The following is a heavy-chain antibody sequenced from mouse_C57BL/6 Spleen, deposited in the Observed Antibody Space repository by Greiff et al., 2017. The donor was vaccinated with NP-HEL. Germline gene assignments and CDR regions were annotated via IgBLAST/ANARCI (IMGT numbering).Heavy chain of an antibody. J-gene: IGHJ2*01. CDR2: IYPGDGDT. CDR3: ARSRGHYGSSFDY. Sequence: QVQLQQSGAELVKPGASVKISCKASGYAFSSYWMNWVKQRPGKGLEWIGQIYPGDGDTNYNGKFKGKATLTADKSSSTAYMQLSSLTSEDSAVYFCARSRGHYGSSFDYWGQGTTLTVSS. V-gene: IGHV1-80*01. CDR1: GYAFSSYW. D-gene: IGHD1-1*01.